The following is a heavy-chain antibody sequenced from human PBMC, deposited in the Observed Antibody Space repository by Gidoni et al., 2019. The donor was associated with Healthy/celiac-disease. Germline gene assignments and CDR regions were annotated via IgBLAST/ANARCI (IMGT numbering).Heavy chain of an antibody. V-gene: IGHV4-39*01. D-gene: IGHD1-26*01. CDR1: GGSISSSSYY. J-gene: IGHJ4*02. Sequence: QLQLQESGPGLVKPSETLSLTCTASGGSISSSSYYWGWIRQPPGKGLEWIGSIYYSGSTYYNPSLKSRVTISVDTSKNQFSLKLSSVTAADTAVYYCARLGGGSLLDYWGQGTLVTVSS. CDR2: IYYSGST. CDR3: ARLGGGSLLDY.